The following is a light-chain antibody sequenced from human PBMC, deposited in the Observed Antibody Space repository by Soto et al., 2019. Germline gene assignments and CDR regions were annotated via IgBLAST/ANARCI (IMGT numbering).Light chain of an antibody. Sequence: QPVLTQPPSASGTPGQRVTIPCSGGTSNIGRSTVNWYQQLPGTAPKLLIYSNNQRPSGVPDRFSGSKSGTSASLAISGLQSEDEADYYCAAWDDSLYGLVFGGGTKVTVL. V-gene: IGLV1-44*01. J-gene: IGLJ2*01. CDR1: TSNIGRST. CDR3: AAWDDSLYGLV. CDR2: SNN.